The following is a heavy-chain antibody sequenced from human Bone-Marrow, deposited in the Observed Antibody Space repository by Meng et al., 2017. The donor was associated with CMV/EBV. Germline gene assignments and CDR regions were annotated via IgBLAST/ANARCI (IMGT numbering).Heavy chain of an antibody. CDR3: ARWKTGEGFDY. CDR1: GYSFTSNR. D-gene: IGHD4-17*01. J-gene: IGHJ4*02. Sequence: GGSRRLSCKGSGYSFTSNRIAWVRQMPGKGLEWMGIIYPGDSDTTYNPSFQGQVTISANKSISSAYLQWSSLRASDTAMYYCARWKTGEGFDYWGQGTLVTVSS. CDR2: IYPGDSDT. V-gene: IGHV5-51*01.